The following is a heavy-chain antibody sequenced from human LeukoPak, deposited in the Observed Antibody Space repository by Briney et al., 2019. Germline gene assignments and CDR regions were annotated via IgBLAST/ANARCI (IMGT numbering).Heavy chain of an antibody. CDR3: ARGRSAYDFRLY. CDR1: GFTFSDYN. CDR2: IRSRDTHI. V-gene: IGHV3-11*06. Sequence: GGSLRLSCAASGFTFSDYNMMWLRQAPGKGPEGISFIRSRDTHISYAVSVKGRCTISRNNAENSLYVQLSGRRVDDTAVYYCARGRSAYDFRLYLGRGTLVTVSS. J-gene: IGHJ4*02. D-gene: IGHD5-12*01.